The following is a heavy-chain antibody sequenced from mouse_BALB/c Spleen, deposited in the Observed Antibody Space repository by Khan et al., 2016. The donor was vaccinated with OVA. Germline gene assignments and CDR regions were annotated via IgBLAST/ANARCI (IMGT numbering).Heavy chain of an antibody. J-gene: IGHJ4*01. V-gene: IGHV2-9*02. CDR3: ARFYDPYYAMDY. CDR2: ICAGGST. Sequence: VQLQESGPGLVAPSQSLSITCTVSGFSLTSYGVNWVRQPPGKGLEWLGVICAGGSTNYNSALMSCLSLITDNSNCQAFLKMNSLQTDDTAMYYCARFYDPYYAMDYWGQGTSVTVSS. D-gene: IGHD2-3*01. CDR1: GFSLTSYG.